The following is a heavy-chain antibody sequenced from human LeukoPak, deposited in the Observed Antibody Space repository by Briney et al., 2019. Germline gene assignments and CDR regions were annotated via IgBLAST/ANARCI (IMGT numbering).Heavy chain of an antibody. CDR1: GFTFSSYS. J-gene: IGHJ3*02. CDR3: ASNLIKVLHAFDI. V-gene: IGHV3-7*01. CDR2: IKQDGSEK. Sequence: GGSLRLSCAASGFTFSSYSMSWVRQAPGKGLEWVANIKQDGSEKYYVDSVKGRFTISRDNAKNSLYLQMNSLRAEDTAVYYCASNLIKVLHAFDIWGQGTMVTVSS. D-gene: IGHD1-1*01.